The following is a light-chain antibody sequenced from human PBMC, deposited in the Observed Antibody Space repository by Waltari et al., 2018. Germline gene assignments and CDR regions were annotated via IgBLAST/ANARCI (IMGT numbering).Light chain of an antibody. Sequence: EIVLTQSPGTLSLSQGERATLACRASKSVSRTLAWYQQKPGQAPRLLIYDASSRSPGRPDRFRGSGSGTYFSFTISRLEPEDVAVYYCQKYGALPATFGQGTKVEIK. CDR2: DAS. V-gene: IGKV3-20*01. CDR1: KSVSRT. J-gene: IGKJ1*01. CDR3: QKYGALPAT.